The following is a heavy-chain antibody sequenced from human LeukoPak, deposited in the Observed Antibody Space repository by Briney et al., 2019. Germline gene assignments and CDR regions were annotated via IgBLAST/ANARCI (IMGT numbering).Heavy chain of an antibody. CDR1: GGSFSGYY. Sequence: PSETLSLTFAVYGGSFSGYYWSWIRQPPGKGLEWIGEINHSGSTNYNPSLKSRVTISVDTSKNQFSLRLTSVTAADTAVYYCSREGEYYGSGSYYDYWGQGTLVTVSS. V-gene: IGHV4-34*01. D-gene: IGHD3-10*01. CDR2: INHSGST. J-gene: IGHJ4*02. CDR3: SREGEYYGSGSYYDY.